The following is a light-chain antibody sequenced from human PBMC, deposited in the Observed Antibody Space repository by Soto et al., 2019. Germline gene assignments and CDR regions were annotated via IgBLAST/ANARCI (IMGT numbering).Light chain of an antibody. CDR1: SSDVGGYNY. CDR3: SSYTTSSTPYV. Sequence: QSALTQPASASGSPGQSITISCTGTSSDVGGYNYVSWYQQHPGKAPKLMIYDVSTRPSGVSNRFSGSKSGNTASLTISGVQAEDEADYYCSSYTTSSTPYVFGTGTKLTVL. CDR2: DVS. V-gene: IGLV2-14*01. J-gene: IGLJ1*01.